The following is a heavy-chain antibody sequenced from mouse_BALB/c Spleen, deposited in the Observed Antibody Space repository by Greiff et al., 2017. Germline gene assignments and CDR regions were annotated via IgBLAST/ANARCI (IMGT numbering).Heavy chain of an antibody. Sequence: VQLQQSGAELAKPGASVKMSCKASGYTFTSYWMHWVKQRPGQGLEWIGYINPSTGYTEYNQKFKDKATLTADKSSSTAYMQLSSLTSEDSAVYYCARSGDYLAMDYWGQGTSVTVSS. CDR2: INPSTGYT. D-gene: IGHD3-1*01. CDR3: ARSGDYLAMDY. V-gene: IGHV1-7*01. CDR1: GYTFTSYW. J-gene: IGHJ4*01.